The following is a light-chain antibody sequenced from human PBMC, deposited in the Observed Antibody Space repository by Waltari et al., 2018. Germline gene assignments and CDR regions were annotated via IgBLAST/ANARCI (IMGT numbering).Light chain of an antibody. V-gene: IGKV1-12*01. CDR1: QDINNW. CDR2: AAS. Sequence: DIQMTQSPSSVSASVGDTVTITCRASQDINNWLAWYQQKPGKAPKLLIYAASNLQSGVPSRFSGRGSETDFTLTISSLQPEDFAVYYCQQSYNTPRTFGPGTKVDIK. J-gene: IGKJ3*01. CDR3: QQSYNTPRT.